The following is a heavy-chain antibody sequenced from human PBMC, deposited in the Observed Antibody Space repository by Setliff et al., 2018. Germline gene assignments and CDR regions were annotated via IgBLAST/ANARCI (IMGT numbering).Heavy chain of an antibody. CDR2: IIPIFGTA. Sequence: SVKVSCKASGGTFSSYGISCVRQAPGQGLEWMGGIIPIFGTANYAQKFQGRVTITADESTSTAYMELSGLRSEDTAVYYCARVSRTIVGARGFDYWGQGTLVTVSS. J-gene: IGHJ4*02. CDR3: ARVSRTIVGARGFDY. V-gene: IGHV1-69*13. CDR1: GGTFSSYG. D-gene: IGHD1-26*01.